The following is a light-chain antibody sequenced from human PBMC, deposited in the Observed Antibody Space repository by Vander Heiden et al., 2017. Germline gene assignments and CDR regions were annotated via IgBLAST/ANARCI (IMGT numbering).Light chain of an antibody. V-gene: IGLV3-21*02. J-gene: IGLJ3*02. CDR3: QLWDASTDQVV. CDR2: DDT. Sequence: SSVLTQPLSVSLAPGQPATIPCGGGKVGSTSVHWYQQRPGQAPLMVVYDDTDRSLEIVEPFSGSKSGATATLTIIRAETDDEADYYCQLWDASTDQVVFGGGTKLTVL. CDR1: KVGSTS.